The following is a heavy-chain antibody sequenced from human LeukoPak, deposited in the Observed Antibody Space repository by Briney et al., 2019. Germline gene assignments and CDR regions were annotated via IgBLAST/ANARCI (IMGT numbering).Heavy chain of an antibody. D-gene: IGHD3-3*01. CDR3: AREGYDFRYYMDV. CDR2: IKTDGSIT. Sequence: PGGSLRLSCAASGFSFSVYWMHWVRQAPGKGPVWVSRIKTDGSITDYADSVKGRFTISRDNAKNTLYLQMNSLRAEDTAVYYCAREGYDFRYYMDVWGKGTTVTVSS. CDR1: GFSFSVYW. V-gene: IGHV3-74*01. J-gene: IGHJ6*03.